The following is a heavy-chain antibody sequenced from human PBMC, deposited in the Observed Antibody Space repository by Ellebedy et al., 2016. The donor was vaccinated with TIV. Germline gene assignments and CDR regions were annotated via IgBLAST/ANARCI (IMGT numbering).Heavy chain of an antibody. CDR2: IYDSGSN. V-gene: IGHV4-39*01. D-gene: IGHD3-22*01. Sequence: MPSDTLSLTCTVSGGSISSNNSYWGWIRQPPGKGLDGIGNIYDSGSNYYNPSLKSRVTISVDTSKNQFSLNLTSVTAADTAVYYCARTFYYDSSGYPLFDYWGQGTLVTVSS. J-gene: IGHJ4*02. CDR1: GGSISSNNSY. CDR3: ARTFYYDSSGYPLFDY.